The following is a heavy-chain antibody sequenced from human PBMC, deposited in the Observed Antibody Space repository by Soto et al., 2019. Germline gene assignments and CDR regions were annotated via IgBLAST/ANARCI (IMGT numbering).Heavy chain of an antibody. V-gene: IGHV3-33*01. J-gene: IGHJ6*02. CDR2: IWYDGSNK. Sequence: AWGFLRLSYAASGFTFSALGVRLVRQAPSKGLGWGAVIWYDGSNKYYADSVKGRFTISRDNSKNTLYLQMNSLRAEDTAVYYCARDRDPLWFGENWVSYYYYYYGMDVWGQGTTVTVSS. CDR1: GFTFSALG. CDR3: ARDRDPLWFGENWVSYYYYYYGMDV. D-gene: IGHD3-10*01.